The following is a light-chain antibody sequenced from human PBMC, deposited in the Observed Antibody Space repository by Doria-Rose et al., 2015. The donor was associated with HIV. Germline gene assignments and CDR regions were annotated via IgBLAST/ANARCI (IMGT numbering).Light chain of an antibody. V-gene: IGKV3-20*01. J-gene: IGKJ1*01. CDR2: DGS. Sequence: TQSPGTPSLSTGERATLSCRASQWFSSHYLAWYQQHPGPAPSLLIYDGSTRATVIPDRFSASGSVTDFTLTINRLEPEDFALYYCHQYGTSWTFGQGTKVEI. CDR1: QWFSSHY. CDR3: HQYGTSWT.